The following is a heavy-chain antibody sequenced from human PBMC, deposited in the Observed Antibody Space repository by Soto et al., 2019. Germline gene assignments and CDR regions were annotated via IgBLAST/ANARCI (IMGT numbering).Heavy chain of an antibody. J-gene: IGHJ4*02. CDR3: ARGPSDSSGYLDY. Sequence: PSETLSLTCTVSGGSVSSGSYYWSWIRQPPGKGLEWIGYIYYSGSTNYNPSLKSRVTISVDTSKNQFSLKLSSVTAADTAVYYCARGPSDSSGYLDYWGQGTLVTVPQ. CDR2: IYYSGST. D-gene: IGHD3-22*01. CDR1: GGSVSSGSYY. V-gene: IGHV4-61*01.